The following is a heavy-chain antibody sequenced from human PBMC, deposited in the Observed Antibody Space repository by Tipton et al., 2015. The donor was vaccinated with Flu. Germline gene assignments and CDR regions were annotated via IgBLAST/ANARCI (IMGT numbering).Heavy chain of an antibody. Sequence: TLSLTCALYGGSFSGYYWSWIRQSPGKGLEWIGETNHSGSTNYNPSLKSRVTISVDTSKKQFSLNLSSVTAADTAVYYCARHDYGDYHWFDPWGQGRRIAVSS. CDR3: ARHDYGDYHWFDP. V-gene: IGHV4-34*01. D-gene: IGHD4-17*01. CDR1: GGSFSGYY. J-gene: IGHJ5*02. CDR2: TNHSGST.